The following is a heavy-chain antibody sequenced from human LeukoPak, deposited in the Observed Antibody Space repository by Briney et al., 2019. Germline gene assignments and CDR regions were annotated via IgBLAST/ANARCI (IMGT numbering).Heavy chain of an antibody. Sequence: SETLSLTCAVYGGFLSGNLWSWLRQPTGKGLEWLGEISHCGRHNYSPSLKSRLTISVDTSKNQFCLRLSSVTAADTAVYYCARGHALGGYYKQKYYYYGMDVWGQGTTVTVSS. V-gene: IGHV4-34*01. CDR3: ARGHALGGYYKQKYYYYGMDV. CDR2: ISHCGRH. CDR1: GGFLSGNL. D-gene: IGHD3-9*01. J-gene: IGHJ6*02.